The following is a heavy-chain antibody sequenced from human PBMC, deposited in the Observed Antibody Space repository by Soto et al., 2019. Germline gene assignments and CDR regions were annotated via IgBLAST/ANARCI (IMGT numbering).Heavy chain of an antibody. CDR2: INNGGGIT. J-gene: IGHJ3*02. Sequence: EVQLLESGGGLVQPGGSLRLSCAASGFTFSSYAMSWVRQAPGKGLEWVSAINNGGGITDYADPVKGRFTISRDSSRNKLYLQMNSLRDEDTAVYYCAKPLDSGGYVKGAFDMWGQGTMVTVSP. D-gene: IGHD1-26*01. CDR1: GFTFSSYA. V-gene: IGHV3-23*01. CDR3: AKPLDSGGYVKGAFDM.